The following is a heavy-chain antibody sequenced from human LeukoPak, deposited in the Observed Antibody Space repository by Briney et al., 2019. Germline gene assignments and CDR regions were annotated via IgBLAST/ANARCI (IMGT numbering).Heavy chain of an antibody. CDR3: ARRQSGGSCPELCGAFDI. Sequence: PGGSLRLSCAGSGFTFSSYAMHWVRQAPGKGLEWVAVISYDGSNKYYADSVKGRFTISRDNSKNTLYLQMNSLRAEDTAVYYCARRQSGGSCPELCGAFDIWGQGTMVTVSS. CDR2: ISYDGSNK. V-gene: IGHV3-30-3*01. D-gene: IGHD2-15*01. CDR1: GFTFSSYA. J-gene: IGHJ3*02.